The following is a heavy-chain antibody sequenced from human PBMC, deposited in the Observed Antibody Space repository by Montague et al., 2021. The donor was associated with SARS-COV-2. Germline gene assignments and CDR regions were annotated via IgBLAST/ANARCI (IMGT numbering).Heavy chain of an antibody. D-gene: IGHD3-10*01. CDR1: SDSIISSGYY. V-gene: IGHV4-39*02. CDR3: ARGMIWEVTTPLDY. J-gene: IGHJ4*02. CDR2: IYYSGTI. Sequence: SETLSLTCSASSDSIISSGYYCGWIRPPRGKELEWFGNIYYSGTIYNXXXLQRRDIIPVDTSNNHLLMSLSSVTAADTAVYFCARGMIWEVTTPLDYWGQGSQVTVSS.